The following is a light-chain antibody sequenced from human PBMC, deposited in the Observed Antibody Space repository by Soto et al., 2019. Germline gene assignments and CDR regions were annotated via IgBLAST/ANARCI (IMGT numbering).Light chain of an antibody. CDR1: QSINNNY. Sequence: EVVLTQSPGTLSLSPGERATLSCRGSQSINNNYLAWYQQRPGQAPRLLIYGSSDRATGIPDRFSGSGSAADFPLTISRLEPEDFAVYYCHRYGSSPPYTFGQGTKLEI. CDR2: GSS. J-gene: IGKJ2*01. V-gene: IGKV3-20*01. CDR3: HRYGSSPPYT.